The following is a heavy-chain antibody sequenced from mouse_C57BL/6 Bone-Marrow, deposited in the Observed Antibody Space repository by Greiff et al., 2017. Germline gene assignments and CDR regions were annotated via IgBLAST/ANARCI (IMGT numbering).Heavy chain of an antibody. J-gene: IGHJ2*01. CDR1: GFNIKDDY. D-gene: IGHD2-2*01. V-gene: IGHV14-4*01. CDR3: TTCGYEDY. Sequence: VQLQQSGAELVRPGASVKLSCTASGFNIKDDYMHWVKQRPEQGLEWIGWIDPENGDTEYASKFPGKATLTADTSSNTAYLQLSSLTSEDTGVYYCTTCGYEDYWGQGTTLTVSS. CDR2: IDPENGDT.